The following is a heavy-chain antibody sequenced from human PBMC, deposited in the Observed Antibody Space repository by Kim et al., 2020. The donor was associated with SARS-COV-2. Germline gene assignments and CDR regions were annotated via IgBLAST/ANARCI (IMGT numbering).Heavy chain of an antibody. D-gene: IGHD2-15*01. CDR2: ISGSGGST. J-gene: IGHJ4*02. CDR3: AKRPCSGGSCYSFDY. CDR1: GFTFSSYA. Sequence: GGSLRLSCAASGFTFSSYAMSWVRQAPGKGLEWVSAISGSGGSTYYADSVKGRFTISRDNSKNTLYLQMNSLRAEDTAVYYCAKRPCSGGSCYSFDYWGQGTLVTVSS. V-gene: IGHV3-23*01.